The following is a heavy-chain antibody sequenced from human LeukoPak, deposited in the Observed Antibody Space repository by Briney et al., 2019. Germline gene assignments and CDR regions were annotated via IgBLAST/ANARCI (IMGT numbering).Heavy chain of an antibody. CDR2: VNLQGST. Sequence: SETLSLTCGVSGGSITNTNYWTWVRQPPGKGLEWIGGVNLQGSTNYNPSLMGRVAIAADTSENHISLQLTSVTAADTAVYYCAREGGPYRPLDYSGQGTLVTVSS. V-gene: IGHV4-4*02. CDR1: GGSITNTNY. CDR3: AREGGPYRPLDY. J-gene: IGHJ4*02.